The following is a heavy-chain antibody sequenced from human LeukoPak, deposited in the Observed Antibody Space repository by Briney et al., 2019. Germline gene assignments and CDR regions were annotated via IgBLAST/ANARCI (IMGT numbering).Heavy chain of an antibody. Sequence: GGSLRLSCAASGFTFSSYEMNWVRQAPGKGLEWVSYISSSGSTIYYADSVKGRFTISRDNAKNSQYLQMNSLRAEYTAVYYCARENSNYYDSSGYYLAFDYWGQGTLVTVSS. D-gene: IGHD3-22*01. CDR3: ARENSNYYDSSGYYLAFDY. V-gene: IGHV3-48*03. CDR1: GFTFSSYE. CDR2: ISSSGSTI. J-gene: IGHJ4*02.